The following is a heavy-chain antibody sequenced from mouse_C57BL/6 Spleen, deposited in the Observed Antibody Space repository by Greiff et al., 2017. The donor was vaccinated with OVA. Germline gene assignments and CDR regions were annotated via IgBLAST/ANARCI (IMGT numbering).Heavy chain of an antibody. CDR1: GYTFTNYW. V-gene: IGHV1-63*01. J-gene: IGHJ2*01. D-gene: IGHD1-1*01. Sequence: VHLVESGAELVRPGTSVKMSCKASGYTFTNYWIGWAKQRPGHGLEWIGDIYPGGGYTNYNEKFKGKATLTADKSSSTAYMQFSSLTSEDSAIYYCARLGYYGSSPRDFDYWGQGTTLTVSS. CDR2: IYPGGGYT. CDR3: ARLGYYGSSPRDFDY.